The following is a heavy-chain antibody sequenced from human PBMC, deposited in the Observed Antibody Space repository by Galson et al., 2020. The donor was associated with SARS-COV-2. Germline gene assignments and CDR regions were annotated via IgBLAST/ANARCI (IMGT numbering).Heavy chain of an antibody. CDR3: AREGPAFFLGIAVAGPFDY. V-gene: IGHV3-11*06. Sequence: GGSLRLSCAASGFTFSDYYMSWIRQAPGKGLEWVSYISSSSSYTNYADSVKGRFTISRDNAKNSLYLQMNSLRAEDTAVYYCAREGPAFFLGIAVAGPFDYWGQGTLVTVSS. CDR2: ISSSSSYT. D-gene: IGHD6-19*01. CDR1: GFTFSDYY. J-gene: IGHJ4*02.